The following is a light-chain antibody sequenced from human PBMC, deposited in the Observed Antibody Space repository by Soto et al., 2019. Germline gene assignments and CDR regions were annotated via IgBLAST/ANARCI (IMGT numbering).Light chain of an antibody. CDR1: QSLLHTDGKTY. Sequence: DVVMTQTPLSLSVTPGQPASISCKSSQSLLHTDGKTYLYWYLQKPGHPQQLLIYEVFNRFSGVPDRFSGSGSGTDFTLKISRVEAEDVGTYYCMQTIQSLLTFGGGTKVEI. CDR3: MQTIQSLLT. J-gene: IGKJ4*01. CDR2: EVF. V-gene: IGKV2D-29*01.